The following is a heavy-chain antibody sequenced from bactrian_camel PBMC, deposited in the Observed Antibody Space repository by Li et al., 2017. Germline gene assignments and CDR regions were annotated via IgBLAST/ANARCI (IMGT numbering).Heavy chain of an antibody. Sequence: DVQLVESGGGSVQAGGSLRLSCAASRFFVCIGWFRQAPGKAREGVAAISPASGRRYYGDSVKGRFTISQDDPKNTVYLQMNSLEPEDTAIYYGAADLRWCRSGTSILKPAWVTGARGPRSPSP. CDR1: RFFVC. V-gene: IGHV3S40*01. D-gene: IGHD2*01. CDR3: AADLRWCRSGTSILKPAWVT. J-gene: IGHJ6*01. CDR2: ISPASGRR.